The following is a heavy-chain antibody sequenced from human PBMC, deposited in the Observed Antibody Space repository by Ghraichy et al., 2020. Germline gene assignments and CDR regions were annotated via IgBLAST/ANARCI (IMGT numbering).Heavy chain of an antibody. CDR1: GFAFSTYW. Sequence: GGSLRLSCAASGFAFSTYWLSWVRQPPGRGLEWVANMKEDGSEQYYVDSVKARFTISRDNPKSSLYLQMNNLRAEDTAVYYCARSGFYYGSGTFDLWGQGTLVTVSS. J-gene: IGHJ4*02. CDR2: MKEDGSEQ. CDR3: ARSGFYYGSGTFDL. D-gene: IGHD3-10*01. V-gene: IGHV3-7*01.